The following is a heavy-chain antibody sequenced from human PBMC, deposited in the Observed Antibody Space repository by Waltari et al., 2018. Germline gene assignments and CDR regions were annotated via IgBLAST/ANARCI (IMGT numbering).Heavy chain of an antibody. J-gene: IGHJ4*02. V-gene: IGHV3-23*01. CDR1: GLTSSHYA. Sequence: VQLLESGGDLVQPGGSLRLSCAASGLTSSHYAITWVRLAPGTGLEWVSAITVGDDTYYADSVKGRFTISRDTSKDTVHLQMNGLRAEDTAVYYCATPFYNWDDPLHSWGQGTLVTVSS. CDR3: ATPFYNWDDPLHS. D-gene: IGHD1-20*01. CDR2: ITVGDDT.